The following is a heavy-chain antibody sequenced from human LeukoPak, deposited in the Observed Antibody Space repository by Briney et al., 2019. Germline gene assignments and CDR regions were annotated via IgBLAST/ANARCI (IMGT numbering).Heavy chain of an antibody. J-gene: IGHJ4*02. V-gene: IGHV3-23*01. Sequence: GGSLRLSCAASGFTFSDYYMSWVRQAPGKGLEWVSAISGSGGSTYYADSVKGRFTISRDNSKNTLYLQMNSLRAEDTAVYYCAKSVAAAVPLNYWGQGTLVTVSS. CDR2: ISGSGGST. CDR3: AKSVAAAVPLNY. D-gene: IGHD6-13*01. CDR1: GFTFSDYY.